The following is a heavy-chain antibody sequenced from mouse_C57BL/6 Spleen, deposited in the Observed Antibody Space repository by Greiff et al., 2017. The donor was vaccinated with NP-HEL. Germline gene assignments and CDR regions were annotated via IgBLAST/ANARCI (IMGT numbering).Heavy chain of an antibody. CDR2: ISSGSSTI. V-gene: IGHV5-17*01. D-gene: IGHD2-14*01. Sequence: EVKLMESGGGLVKPGGSLKLSCAASGFTFSDYGMHWVRQAPEKGLEWVAYISSGSSTIYYADTVKGRFTISRDNAKNTLFLQMTSLRSEDTAMYYCARGNYRLAYWGQGTLVTVSA. J-gene: IGHJ3*01. CDR3: ARGNYRLAY. CDR1: GFTFSDYG.